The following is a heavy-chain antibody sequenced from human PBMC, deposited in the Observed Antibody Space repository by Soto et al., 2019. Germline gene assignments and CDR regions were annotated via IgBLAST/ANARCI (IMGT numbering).Heavy chain of an antibody. CDR2: IHSDGSST. Sequence: EVQLVESEGGLVQPGGSLRLSCAASGFTFSYYWMHWVRQAPGQGLVWVSRIHSDGSSTTYADSVKGRFTISRDNAKNPLYLQMTSLRAEDTAVYYCARGDKGAFDLWGQGTMVTVSS. CDR1: GFTFSYYW. V-gene: IGHV3-74*01. J-gene: IGHJ3*01. CDR3: ARGDKGAFDL. D-gene: IGHD2-21*02.